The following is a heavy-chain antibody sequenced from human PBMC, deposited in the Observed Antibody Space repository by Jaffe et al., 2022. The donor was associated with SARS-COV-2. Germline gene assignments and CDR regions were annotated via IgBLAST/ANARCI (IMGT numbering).Heavy chain of an antibody. D-gene: IGHD3-22*01. CDR2: IYTSGST. CDR1: GGSISSGSYY. J-gene: IGHJ4*02. CDR3: ARGNYYDSSTDY. Sequence: QVQLQESGPGLVKPSQTLSLTCTVSGGSISSGSYYWSWIRQPAGKGLEWIGRIYTSGSTNYNPSLKSRVTISVDTSKNQFSLKLSSVTAADTAVYYCARGNYYDSSTDYWGQGTLVTVSS. V-gene: IGHV4-61*02.